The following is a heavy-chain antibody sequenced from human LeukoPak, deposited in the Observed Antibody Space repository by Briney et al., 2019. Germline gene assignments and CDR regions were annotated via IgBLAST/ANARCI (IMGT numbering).Heavy chain of an antibody. CDR3: ARSVLDYTRFDY. J-gene: IGHJ4*02. CDR2: FKTKYNQV. Sequence: GGSLRLSCVASGFTFSDYAMNWVRQAPGKGLEWVSTFKTKYNQVYYAESVRGRFTISTDNSKSTVYLQMNSLRAEDTALYYCARSVLDYTRFDYWGQGALVTVSS. CDR1: GFTFSDYA. V-gene: IGHV3-23*05. D-gene: IGHD4-11*01.